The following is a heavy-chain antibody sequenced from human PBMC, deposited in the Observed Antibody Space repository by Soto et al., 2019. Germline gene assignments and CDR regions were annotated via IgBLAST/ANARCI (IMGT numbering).Heavy chain of an antibody. CDR3: AKTYDYVWGSYRYTRAYYFDY. Sequence: SVGSLRLSCAASGFTFTSYAMRWVRRAPGKGLKWVSAISGSGGSTYYADSVKGRLTISRDNSKNTLYLQMNSLGAEDTAVYYCAKTYDYVWGSYRYTRAYYFDYWGQGTLVTVSS. J-gene: IGHJ4*02. D-gene: IGHD3-16*02. V-gene: IGHV3-23*01. CDR2: ISGSGGST. CDR1: GFTFTSYA.